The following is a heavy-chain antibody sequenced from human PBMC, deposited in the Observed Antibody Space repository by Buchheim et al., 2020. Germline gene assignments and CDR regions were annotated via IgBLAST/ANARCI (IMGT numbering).Heavy chain of an antibody. D-gene: IGHD3/OR15-3a*01. Sequence: EEKLVESGGGLVQPGGSLRLSCAASGFSVSSNYMNWVRQPPGKGLEWVSLIYGNDDPKYTDSAKGGFTISRDDSQKSAFIHMNRLRVEDTAVYYCARDTSSPARADWWGRGTL. J-gene: IGHJ4*02. CDR2: IYGNDDP. CDR3: ARDTSSPARADW. CDR1: GFSVSSNY. V-gene: IGHV3-66*01.